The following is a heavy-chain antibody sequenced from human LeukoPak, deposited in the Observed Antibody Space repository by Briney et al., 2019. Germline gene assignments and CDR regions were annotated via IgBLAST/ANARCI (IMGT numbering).Heavy chain of an antibody. J-gene: IGHJ4*02. D-gene: IGHD4-17*01. CDR3: AKDINSVTVTTFDY. CDR1: GFTFDDYA. V-gene: IGHV3-9*01. Sequence: GRSLRLSCATSGFTFDDYAMHWVRQPPGKGLEWVSGISWNSGSVGYADSVKGRFTISRDNAKNSLYLQMNSLRAEDTALYYCAKDINSVTVTTFDYWGLGTLVTVSS. CDR2: ISWNSGSV.